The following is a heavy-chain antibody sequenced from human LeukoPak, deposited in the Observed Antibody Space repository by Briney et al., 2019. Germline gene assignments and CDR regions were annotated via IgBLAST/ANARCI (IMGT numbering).Heavy chain of an antibody. CDR3: ARGLGVSAWRYYFDY. CDR1: GYSISSGYC. CDR2: IYHSGST. V-gene: IGHV4-38-2*02. D-gene: IGHD6-19*01. Sequence: SETLSLTCSVSGYSISSGYCWGWIRQTPGKELEWIGSIYHSGSTSYNPSLKSRVTMSVDTSKNQFSLRLSSVTAADTAVYSCARGLGVSAWRYYFDYWGQGTLVTVSS. J-gene: IGHJ4*02.